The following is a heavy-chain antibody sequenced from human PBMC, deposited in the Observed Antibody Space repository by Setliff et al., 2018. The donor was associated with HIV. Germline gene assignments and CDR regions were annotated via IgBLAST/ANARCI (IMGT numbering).Heavy chain of an antibody. CDR1: GGSIRSYY. V-gene: IGHV4-59*12. CDR2: IYYSGST. J-gene: IGHJ4*02. CDR3: ARRRYDLHGY. Sequence: SETLSLTCTVSGGSIRSYYWTWIRQPPGKGLEWIGYIYYSGSTDYNPSLKSRVTISVDTSKNQFSLRLSSVTAADTAVYYCARRRYDLHGYWGRGTLVTVSS. D-gene: IGHD3-3*01.